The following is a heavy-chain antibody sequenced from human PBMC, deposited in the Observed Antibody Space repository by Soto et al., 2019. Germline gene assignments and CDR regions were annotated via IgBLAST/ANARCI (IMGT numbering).Heavy chain of an antibody. Sequence: QVQLQESGPGLVKPSETLSLTCTASGCSISSFYWSWIRQPAGKGLEWIGRIDASGGTNYNPSVKSRVTIARDTATNHFPLKLSSVTDADTEVYYCARDPYYYASSDYYIVVAFDTWGQGTMVTVSS. CDR3: ARDPYYYASSDYYIVVAFDT. CDR2: IDASGGT. V-gene: IGHV4-4*07. J-gene: IGHJ3*02. D-gene: IGHD3-22*01. CDR1: GCSISSFY.